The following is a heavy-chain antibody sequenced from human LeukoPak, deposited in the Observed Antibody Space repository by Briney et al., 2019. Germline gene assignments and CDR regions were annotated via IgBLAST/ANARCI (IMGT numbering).Heavy chain of an antibody. Sequence: SGGSLRLSCVTSGFRFSDYYMMWIRQAPGKGPEWVAHISSSAATTLYADSVKGRFTVSRDNAKNSLYLEMTSLRAEDTAVYYCARDRGSTVTTVGYWGQGTLVTVSS. D-gene: IGHD4-17*01. CDR2: ISSSAATT. J-gene: IGHJ4*02. CDR1: GFRFSDYY. CDR3: ARDRGSTVTTVGY. V-gene: IGHV3-11*04.